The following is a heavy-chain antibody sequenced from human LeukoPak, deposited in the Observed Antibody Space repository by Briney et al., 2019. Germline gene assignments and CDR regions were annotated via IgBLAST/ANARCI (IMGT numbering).Heavy chain of an antibody. Sequence: ASVKVSCKVSGYTLTELSMRWVRQAPGKGLEWMEGFDPEDGETIYAQKFQGRVTMTEDTSTDTAYMELSSLRSEDTAVYYCARARFDCSTFSCYLFDSWGQGTPVTVSS. CDR2: FDPEDGET. D-gene: IGHD2-2*01. CDR1: GYTLTELS. CDR3: ARARFDCSTFSCYLFDS. V-gene: IGHV1-24*01. J-gene: IGHJ4*02.